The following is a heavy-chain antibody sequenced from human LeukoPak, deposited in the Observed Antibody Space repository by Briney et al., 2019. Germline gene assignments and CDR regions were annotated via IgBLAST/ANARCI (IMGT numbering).Heavy chain of an antibody. Sequence: GGSLRLSCAASGFTFSSYAMSWVRQAPGKGLEWVSAISGSGGSTYYADSVKGRFTISRDNSKNTLYLQMNSLRAEDKAAYSCANDLVYYSRGYYTPGPFDIWAQGTMLTVSS. V-gene: IGHV3-23*01. CDR2: ISGSGGST. J-gene: IGHJ3*02. D-gene: IGHD3-22*01. CDR1: GFTFSSYA. CDR3: ANDLVYYSRGYYTPGPFDI.